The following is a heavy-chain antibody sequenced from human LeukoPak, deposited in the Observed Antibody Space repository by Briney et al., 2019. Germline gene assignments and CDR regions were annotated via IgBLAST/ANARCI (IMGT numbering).Heavy chain of an antibody. Sequence: PGGSLRLSCAASGFTFDEDAMHWVRQAPGKALEWVSLITGDGGSTYYADSVRGRYTISRDNSKKSLYLQMNSLRTEDTAFYYCAKEGPIPVASYFDYWGQGTLVTVSS. J-gene: IGHJ4*02. CDR3: AKEGPIPVASYFDY. CDR2: ITGDGGST. D-gene: IGHD6-19*01. CDR1: GFTFDEDA. V-gene: IGHV3-43*02.